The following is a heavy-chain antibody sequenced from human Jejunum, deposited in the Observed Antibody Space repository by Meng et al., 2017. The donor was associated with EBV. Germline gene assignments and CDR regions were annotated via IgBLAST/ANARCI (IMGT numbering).Heavy chain of an antibody. D-gene: IGHD4-17*01. CDR3: ACPQYGARDY. V-gene: IGHV3-72*01. CDR1: GFTFSDHY. Sequence: EVQLVESGGGLVQPGGSMRLSCAASGFTFSDHYMDWVRQAPGKGLEWVGRSRNKASNFITEYAASVKGRFTLSRDDSKNILYLQMTNLRTEDTAVYFCACPQYGARDYWGKGTLVTVSS. CDR2: SRNKASNFIT. J-gene: IGHJ4*02.